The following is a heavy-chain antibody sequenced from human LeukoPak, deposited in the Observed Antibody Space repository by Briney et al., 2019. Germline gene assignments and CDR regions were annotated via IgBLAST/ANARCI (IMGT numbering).Heavy chain of an antibody. V-gene: IGHV4-59*01. Sequence: SETLSLTCTVSGSSISSYYWSWIRQPPGKGLEWIGYICYIGSTYYNPSLKSRVTISVDTSKNQFSLKLSSVTAADTAVYYCARVPYYYDSSGYYSDPYYFYGMDVWGQGTTVSVSS. CDR3: ARVPYYYDSSGYYSDPYYFYGMDV. D-gene: IGHD3-22*01. CDR1: GSSISSYY. CDR2: ICYIGST. J-gene: IGHJ6*02.